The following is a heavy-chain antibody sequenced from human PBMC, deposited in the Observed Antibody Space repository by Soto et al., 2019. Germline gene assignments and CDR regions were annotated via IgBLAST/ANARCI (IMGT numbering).Heavy chain of an antibody. CDR1: GGSISSGDYY. Sequence: QVQLQESGPGLVKPSQTLSLTCTVSGGSISSGDYYWSWIRQPPGKGLEWIGYIYYSGSTYYNPSLKRRVTISVDTSKNQFSLKLSSVTAADTAVYYCAREIAVAGTPSYGDYWGQGTLVTVSS. CDR2: IYYSGST. V-gene: IGHV4-30-4*01. J-gene: IGHJ4*02. CDR3: AREIAVAGTPSYGDY. D-gene: IGHD6-19*01.